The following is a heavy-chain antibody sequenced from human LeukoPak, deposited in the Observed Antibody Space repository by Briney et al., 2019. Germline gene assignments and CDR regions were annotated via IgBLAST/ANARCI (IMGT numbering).Heavy chain of an antibody. CDR2: ISGSGGST. J-gene: IGHJ4*02. D-gene: IGHD6-13*01. CDR1: GFTFSSYA. CDR3: AKVHSSSWYGDY. V-gene: IGHV3-23*01. Sequence: GGPLRLSCAASGFTFSSYAMSWVRQAPGKGLEGVSAISGSGGSTYYADSVKGRFTISRDNSKNTLYLQMNSLRAEDTAVYYCAKVHSSSWYGDYWSQGTLVTVSS.